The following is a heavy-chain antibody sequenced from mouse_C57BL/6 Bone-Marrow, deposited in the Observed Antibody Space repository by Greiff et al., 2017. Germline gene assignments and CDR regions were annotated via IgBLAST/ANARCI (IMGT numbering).Heavy chain of an antibody. D-gene: IGHD2-3*01. V-gene: IGHV8-12*01. CDR1: GFSLSTSGMG. Sequence: QVTLKESGPGILQSSQTLSLTCSFSGFSLSTSGMGVSWIRQPSGKGLEWLAHIYWDDDKRYNPSLKSRLTISKDTSRNQVFLKITSVDTADTATYYCATGWSLRGFAYWGQGTLVTVSA. J-gene: IGHJ3*01. CDR2: IYWDDDK. CDR3: ATGWSLRGFAY.